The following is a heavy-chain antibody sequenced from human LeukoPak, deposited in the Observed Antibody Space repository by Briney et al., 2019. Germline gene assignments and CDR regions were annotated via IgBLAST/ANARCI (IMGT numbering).Heavy chain of an antibody. CDR1: GGSFSGYY. CDR3: ARGWSCSDGSCYFGY. D-gene: IGHD2-15*01. CDR2: INHSGST. V-gene: IGHV4-34*01. J-gene: IGHJ4*02. Sequence: SETLSLTCAVYGGSFSGYYWSWIRQPPGKGLEWIGEINHSGSTNYNPSLKSRVTISVDTSKNQFSLKLSSVTAADTAVYYCARGWSCSDGSCYFGYWGQGTLVTVSS.